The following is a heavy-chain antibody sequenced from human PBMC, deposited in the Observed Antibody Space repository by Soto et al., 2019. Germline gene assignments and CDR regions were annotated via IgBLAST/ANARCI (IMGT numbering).Heavy chain of an antibody. V-gene: IGHV1-69*13. Sequence: VKVSCKASXGXFSSYXCSWVRQAPGQGLEWMGGIIPIFGTANYAQKFQGRVTITADESTSTAYMELSSRRSEDTAVYYCARGARYFDWLPNSNHYYYGMDVWGQGTTVTVSS. J-gene: IGHJ6*02. D-gene: IGHD3-9*01. CDR1: XGXFSSYX. CDR3: ARGARYFDWLPNSNHYYYGMDV. CDR2: IIPIFGTA.